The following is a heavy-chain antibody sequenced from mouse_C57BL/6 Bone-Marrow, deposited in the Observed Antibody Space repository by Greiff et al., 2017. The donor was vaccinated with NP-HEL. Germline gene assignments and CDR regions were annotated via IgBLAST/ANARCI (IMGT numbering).Heavy chain of an antibody. V-gene: IGHV14-4*01. D-gene: IGHD1-1*01. CDR3: HNPSSYGSSRAWFAY. CDR2: IDPENGDT. CDR1: GFNIKDDY. J-gene: IGHJ3*01. Sequence: EVKLMESGAELVRPGASVKLSCTASGFNIKDDYMHWVKQRPEQGLEWIGWIDPENGDTEYAPKFQGKATITADTSSNTAYLQLSSLTSEDTAVYSCHNPSSYGSSRAWFAYWGQGTLVTVSA.